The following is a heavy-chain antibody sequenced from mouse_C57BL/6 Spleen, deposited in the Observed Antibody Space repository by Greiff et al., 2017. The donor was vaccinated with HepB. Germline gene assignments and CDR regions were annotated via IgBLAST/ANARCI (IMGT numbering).Heavy chain of an antibody. V-gene: IGHV1-26*01. J-gene: IGHJ2*01. CDR2: INPNNGGT. CDR1: GYTFTDYY. CDR3: AKRSGSSYVY. Sequence: EVQLQQSGPELVKPGASVKISCKASGYTFTDYYMNWVKQSHGKSLEWIGDINPNNGGTSYNQKFKGKATLTVDKSSSTAYMELRSLTSEDSAVYYCAKRSGSSYVYWGQGTTLTVAS. D-gene: IGHD1-1*01.